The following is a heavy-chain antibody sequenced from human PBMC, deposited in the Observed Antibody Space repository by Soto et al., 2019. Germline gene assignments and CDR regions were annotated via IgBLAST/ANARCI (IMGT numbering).Heavy chain of an antibody. CDR3: ARGTYFDY. CDR2: ISAYNDHT. D-gene: IGHD1-1*01. CDR1: GYIMTTYG. J-gene: IGHJ4*02. Sequence: QVQLVQSGTEVKKPGASVKVSCKASGYIMTTYGVSWVRQAPGQGLEWVGWISAYNDHTNYAQKLQGRVTMTTDTSPRTAYMELRSLRSDDTAVYYCARGTYFDYWGQGTLVTVSS. V-gene: IGHV1-18*01.